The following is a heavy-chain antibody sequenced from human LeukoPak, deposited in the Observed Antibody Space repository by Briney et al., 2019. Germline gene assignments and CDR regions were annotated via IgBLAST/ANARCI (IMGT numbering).Heavy chain of an antibody. V-gene: IGHV4-34*01. CDR1: GGSFSGYY. CDR3: ARGGRGYSYGQR. CDR2: INHSGST. D-gene: IGHD5-18*01. J-gene: IGHJ4*02. Sequence: SETLSLTCAVYGGSFSGYYWSWIRQPPGKVLEWIGEINHSGSTNYNPSLKGRVTISVDTSKNQFSLKLSSVTAADTAVYYCARGGRGYSYGQRWGQGTLVTVSS.